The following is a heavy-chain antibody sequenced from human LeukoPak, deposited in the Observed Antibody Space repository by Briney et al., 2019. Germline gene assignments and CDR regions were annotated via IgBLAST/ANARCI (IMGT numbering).Heavy chain of an antibody. Sequence: PSETLSLTCAVSGYSISSGYYWGWIRQPPGKGLEWIGSIYYSGSTYNNPSLKSRVTISVDTSKNQFSLKLSSVTAADTAVYYCARHAVITAIFDYWGQGTLVTVSS. D-gene: IGHD3-22*01. V-gene: IGHV4-38-2*01. J-gene: IGHJ4*02. CDR3: ARHAVITAIFDY. CDR2: IYYSGST. CDR1: GYSISSGYY.